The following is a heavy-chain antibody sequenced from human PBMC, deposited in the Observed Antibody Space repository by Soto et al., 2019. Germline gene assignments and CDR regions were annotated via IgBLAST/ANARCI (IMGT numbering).Heavy chain of an antibody. CDR2: IYPGDSDT. CDR1: GYSFTSHW. CDR3: ARRYDSSGYYSPFDY. D-gene: IGHD3-22*01. Sequence: GESLKISCKGSGYSFTSHWIGWVRQMPGKGLEWMGIIYPGDSDTRYSPSFQGQVTISADKSISTAYLQWSSLKASDTAMYYCARRYDSSGYYSPFDYWGQGTLVTVSS. V-gene: IGHV5-51*01. J-gene: IGHJ4*02.